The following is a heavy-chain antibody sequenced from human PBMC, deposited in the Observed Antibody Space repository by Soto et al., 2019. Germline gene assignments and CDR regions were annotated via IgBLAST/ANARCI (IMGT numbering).Heavy chain of an antibody. Sequence: PSETLSLTCAVYGGSFSGYYWSWIRQPPGKGLEWIGEINHSGSTNYNPSLKSRVTISVDTSKNQFSLKLSSVTAADTAVYYCARYYTMVRGVITPYFDYWGQGTLVTVSS. J-gene: IGHJ4*02. D-gene: IGHD3-10*01. V-gene: IGHV4-34*01. CDR2: INHSGST. CDR3: ARYYTMVRGVITPYFDY. CDR1: GGSFSGYY.